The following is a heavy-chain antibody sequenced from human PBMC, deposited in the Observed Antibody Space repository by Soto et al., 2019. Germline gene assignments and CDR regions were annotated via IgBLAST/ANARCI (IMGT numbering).Heavy chain of an antibody. CDR2: IYYSGST. J-gene: IGHJ4*02. D-gene: IGHD6-6*01. V-gene: IGHV4-59*01. CDR3: ARGGWDSSSQHYFDY. Sequence: SETLSHTCTVSGGSIMSYYWCWIRQPPGKGLEWIGYIYYSGSTNYNPSLKSRVTISVDTSKDQFSLKLSSVTAADTAVYYCARGGWDSSSQHYFDYWGQGTQVTVS. CDR1: GGSIMSYY.